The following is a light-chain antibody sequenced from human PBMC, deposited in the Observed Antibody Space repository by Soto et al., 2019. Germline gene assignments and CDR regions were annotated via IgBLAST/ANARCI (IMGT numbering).Light chain of an antibody. Sequence: AIQMTQSPSSLSASVGDRVTITCRASQGIRNDLGWYQQKPGKAPKLLIYAASSLQSGVPSRFSGSGSGTNFTLTIITLHPKVFPTYYCLQDYNSPPTFGGGTKG. V-gene: IGKV1-6*01. J-gene: IGKJ4*01. CDR2: AAS. CDR3: LQDYNSPPT. CDR1: QGIRND.